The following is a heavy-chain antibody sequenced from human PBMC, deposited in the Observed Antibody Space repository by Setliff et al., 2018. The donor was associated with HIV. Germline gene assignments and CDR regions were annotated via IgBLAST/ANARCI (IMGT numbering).Heavy chain of an antibody. J-gene: IGHJ6*03. D-gene: IGHD2-15*01. V-gene: IGHV3-33*01. CDR1: GFTFSPYA. Sequence: PGGSLRLSCAPSGFTFSPYAIHWVRQAPGMGLEWVAMIWAGKITKFDADSVKGRFTISRDNSKNTLYLQMNTLRAEDTAVYYCARAGVVEGYYYYYYMDVWGKGTTVTVSS. CDR2: IWAGKITK. CDR3: ARAGVVEGYYYYYYMDV.